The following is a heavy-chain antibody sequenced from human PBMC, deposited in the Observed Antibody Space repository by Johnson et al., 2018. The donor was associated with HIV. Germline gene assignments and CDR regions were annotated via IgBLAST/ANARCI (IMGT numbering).Heavy chain of an antibody. CDR1: GFTFSDYY. D-gene: IGHD6-13*01. CDR2: ITGSGTVV. Sequence: QVQLVESGGGLVKPGGSLRLSCAASGFTFSDYYMSWIRQAPGKGLEWVSYITGSGTVVYYADSVKGRFTISRDNAKNSLYLYMTSLRSDDTTTYYCAKDWGAAAGSGAFDIWGQGTLVTVSS. V-gene: IGHV3-11*01. J-gene: IGHJ3*02. CDR3: AKDWGAAAGSGAFDI.